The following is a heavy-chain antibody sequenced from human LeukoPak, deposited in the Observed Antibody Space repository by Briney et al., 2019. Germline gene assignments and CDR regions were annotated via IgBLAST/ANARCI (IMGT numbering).Heavy chain of an antibody. V-gene: IGHV1-24*01. CDR2: FDPEDGET. CDR3: ASVVGATGNWFDP. D-gene: IGHD1-26*01. Sequence: ASVKVSCKVSGYTLTELSMHWVRQAPGKGLEWMGGFDPEDGETIYAQKFQGRVTMTEDTSTDTAYMELSSLRSDDTAVYYCASVVGATGNWFDPWGQGTLVTVSS. J-gene: IGHJ5*02. CDR1: GYTLTELS.